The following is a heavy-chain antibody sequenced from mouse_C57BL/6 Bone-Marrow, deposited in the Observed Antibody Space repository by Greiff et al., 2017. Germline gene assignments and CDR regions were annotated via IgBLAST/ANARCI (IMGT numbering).Heavy chain of an antibody. Sequence: QVQLQQSGAELVKPGASVKMSCKASGYTFTSYWITWVKQRPGQGLEWIGDIYPGSGSTNYNEKFKSKATLTVDTSSSTAYMQLSSLTSEDSAVYYGARPYYSNYWYFDVWGTGTTVTVSA. CDR3: ARPYYSNYWYFDV. CDR2: IYPGSGST. CDR1: GYTFTSYW. V-gene: IGHV1-55*01. D-gene: IGHD2-5*01. J-gene: IGHJ1*03.